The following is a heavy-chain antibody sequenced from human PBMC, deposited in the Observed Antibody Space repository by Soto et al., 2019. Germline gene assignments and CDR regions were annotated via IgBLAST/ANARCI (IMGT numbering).Heavy chain of an antibody. V-gene: IGHV3-23*01. CDR2: ISGSGGST. D-gene: IGHD2-15*01. CDR3: AKTLQIVYWSGGGCYSDY. Sequence: EVQLLESGGGLVQPGGSLRLSCAASGFTFSSYAMSWVRQAPGKGLEWVSAISGSGGSTYYADSVKGRFTISRDNSKNTVFLQINSRRARDPAVYYWAKTLQIVYWSGGGCYSDYGGKGPLVPAPS. J-gene: IGHJ4*02. CDR1: GFTFSSYA.